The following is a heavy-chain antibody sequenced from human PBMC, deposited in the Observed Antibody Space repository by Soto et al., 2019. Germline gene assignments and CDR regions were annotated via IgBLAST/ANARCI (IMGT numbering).Heavy chain of an antibody. D-gene: IGHD3-3*01. Sequence: SQTLSLTCAISGDSVSSNSAAWNWIRQSPSRGLEWLGRTYYRSKWYNDYAVSVKSRITINPDTSKNQFSLQLNSVTPEDTAAYYCARETTITIFGVGPPDWYYCMDVWGQVTTVTVSS. CDR2: TYYRSKWYN. CDR3: ARETTITIFGVGPPDWYYCMDV. CDR1: GDSVSSNSAA. V-gene: IGHV6-1*01. J-gene: IGHJ6*02.